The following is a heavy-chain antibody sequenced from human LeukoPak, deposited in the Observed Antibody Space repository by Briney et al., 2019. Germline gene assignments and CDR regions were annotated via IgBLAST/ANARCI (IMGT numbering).Heavy chain of an antibody. J-gene: IGHJ4*02. CDR2: ITGSGGRT. D-gene: IGHD4-17*01. CDR1: GFSFSNYA. Sequence: GGSLRLSCVASGFSFSNYAMNWVRQAPGKGLEWVAIITGSGGRTYYADSVKGRFTISRDNSKNTLYLQMNSLRAEDTAVYYCARVPTTVTTVYFDYWGQGTLVTVSS. V-gene: IGHV3-23*01. CDR3: ARVPTTVTTVYFDY.